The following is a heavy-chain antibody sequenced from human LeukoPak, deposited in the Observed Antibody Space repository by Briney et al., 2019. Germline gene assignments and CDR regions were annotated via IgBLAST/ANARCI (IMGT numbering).Heavy chain of an antibody. CDR3: AREGGY. CDR1: GFTFSSYW. Sequence: GGSLRLSCAAPGFTFSSYWMSWVRQAPGKGLEWVANIKQDGSEKYYVDSVKGRFTISRDNAKNSLYLQMNSLRAEDTAVYYCAREGGYWGQGTLVTVSS. J-gene: IGHJ4*02. CDR2: IKQDGSEK. V-gene: IGHV3-7*01.